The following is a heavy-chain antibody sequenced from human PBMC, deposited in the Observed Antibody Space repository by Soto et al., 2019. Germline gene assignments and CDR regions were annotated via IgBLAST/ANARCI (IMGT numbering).Heavy chain of an antibody. V-gene: IGHV3-30*18. D-gene: IGHD2-8*01. CDR1: GFTFSSYG. J-gene: IGHJ6*02. CDR3: AKDMGTNGVCYISFCYYYYGMDV. CDR2: ISYDGSNK. Sequence: GGSLRLSCAASGFTFSSYGMHWVRQAPGKGLEWVAVISYDGSNKYYADSVKGRFTISRDNSKNTLYLQMNSLRAEDTAVYYCAKDMGTNGVCYISFCYYYYGMDVWGQGTTVTVSS.